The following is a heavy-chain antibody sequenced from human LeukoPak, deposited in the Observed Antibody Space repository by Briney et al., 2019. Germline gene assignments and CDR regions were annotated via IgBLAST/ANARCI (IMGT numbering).Heavy chain of an antibody. J-gene: IGHJ4*02. V-gene: IGHV4-59*01. CDR3: ARAEYYFDY. D-gene: IGHD3-10*01. Sequence: PSETLSLTCTVSGGSINTYYWSWIRQPPGKGLEWIGYIYYSGSTNYNPSLKSRVTISIDTSKNQFSLKLSSVTAADTAVYYCARAEYYFDYWGQGTLVTVSS. CDR1: GGSINTYY. CDR2: IYYSGST.